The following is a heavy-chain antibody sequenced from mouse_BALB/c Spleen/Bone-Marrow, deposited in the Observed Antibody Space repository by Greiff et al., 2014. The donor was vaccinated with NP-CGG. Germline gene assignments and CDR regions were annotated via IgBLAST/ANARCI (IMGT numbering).Heavy chain of an antibody. CDR2: ISSGGSYT. V-gene: IGHV5-6*02. CDR1: GFTFSSYG. J-gene: IGHJ4*01. Sequence: DVKLVESGGDLVKPGGSLKLSCEASGFTFSSYGMSWVRQTPDKRLEWVATISSGGSYTYYPDSVKGRFTISRDNAKNTLYLQMSSLKSEVTAMYYCARHRDAMDYWGQGTSVTVSS. D-gene: IGHD2-14*01. CDR3: ARHRDAMDY.